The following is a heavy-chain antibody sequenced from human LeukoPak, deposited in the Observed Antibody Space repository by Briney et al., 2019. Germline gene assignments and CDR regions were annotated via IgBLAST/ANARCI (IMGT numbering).Heavy chain of an antibody. CDR2: INPNSGGA. D-gene: IGHD6-19*01. Sequence: ASVKVSCKASGYTFTGYYMHWVRQAPGQGLEWMGWINPNSGGAKYAQKFQDRVTMTRDTSISTAYMGLSRLRSDDTAVYYCAKGRVVAGSKSLTYHWLDPWGQGTLVTVSS. CDR3: AKGRVVAGSKSLTYHWLDP. V-gene: IGHV1-2*02. J-gene: IGHJ5*02. CDR1: GYTFTGYY.